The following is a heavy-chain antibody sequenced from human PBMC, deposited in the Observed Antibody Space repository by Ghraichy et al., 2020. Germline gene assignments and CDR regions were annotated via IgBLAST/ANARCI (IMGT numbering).Heavy chain of an antibody. V-gene: IGHV3-23*01. CDR1: GFTFSSYT. CDR2: ISASGRST. Sequence: GGSLRLSCAASGFTFSSYTMSWVRQAPGKGLEWVSAISASGRSTYYADSVTGRFTISRDNSKNTLYPQMISLRAEDAAVYYCAKLCDCSTTACYRDRWFDPWGQGTLVTVSS. D-gene: IGHD2-2*01. J-gene: IGHJ5*02. CDR3: AKLCDCSTTACYRDRWFDP.